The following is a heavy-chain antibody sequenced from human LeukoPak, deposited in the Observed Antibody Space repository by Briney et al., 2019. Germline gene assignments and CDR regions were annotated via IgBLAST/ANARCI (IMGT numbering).Heavy chain of an antibody. V-gene: IGHV3-30*18. CDR3: AKEDVAYYDRNYYYGMDV. CDR1: GFTFSSYG. Sequence: GRSLRLSCAASGFTFSSYGMHWVRQAPGKGLEWVAVISYDGSNKYYADSVKGRFTISRDNSKNTLYLQMNSLRAGDTAVYYCAKEDVAYYDRNYYYGMDVWGQGTTVTVSS. J-gene: IGHJ6*02. CDR2: ISYDGSNK. D-gene: IGHD3-22*01.